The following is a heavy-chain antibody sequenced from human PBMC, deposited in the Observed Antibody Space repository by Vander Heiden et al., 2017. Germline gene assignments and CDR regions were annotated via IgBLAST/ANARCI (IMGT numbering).Heavy chain of an antibody. V-gene: IGHV3-73*02. CDR1: GFPFSGSA. J-gene: IGHJ4*02. D-gene: IGHD6-25*01. CDR3: TVAAPQDY. CDR2: IRSKANSYAT. Sequence: EVQLVESGRGLVQPGGSLKLPCAASGFPFSGSAMHWVRQASGKGLEWVGRIRSKANSYATAYAASVKGRFTISRDDSKNTAYLQMNSLKTEDTAVYYCTVAAPQDYWGQGTLVTVSS.